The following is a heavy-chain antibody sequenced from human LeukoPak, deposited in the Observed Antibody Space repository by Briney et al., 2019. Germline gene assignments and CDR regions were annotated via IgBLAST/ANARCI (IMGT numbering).Heavy chain of an antibody. CDR2: IKQDGSEK. Sequence: GGSLRLSCAASGFTFSSYWMSWVRQAPGKGLKWVANIKQDGSEKYYVDSVKGRFTISRDNAKNSLYLQMNSLRAEDTAVYYCARAAASGDFDYWGQGTLVTVSS. J-gene: IGHJ4*02. V-gene: IGHV3-7*03. D-gene: IGHD2-2*01. CDR1: GFTFSSYW. CDR3: ARAAASGDFDY.